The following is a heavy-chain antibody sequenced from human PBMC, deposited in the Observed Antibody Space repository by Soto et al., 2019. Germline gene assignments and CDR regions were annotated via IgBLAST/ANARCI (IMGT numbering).Heavy chain of an antibody. V-gene: IGHV1-46*01. D-gene: IGHD5-12*01. CDR3: ARGGPELATIGSFDY. J-gene: IGHJ4*02. CDR2: IIPSDGST. CDR1: GYTFINYY. Sequence: ASVKVSCKASGYTFINYYMHRVRQAPGQGLEWIGRIIPSDGSTHYAQRFQDRVIMTRDTSTSTVYMELNSLRSEDSAVYYCARGGPELATIGSFDYWGQGTLVTVSS.